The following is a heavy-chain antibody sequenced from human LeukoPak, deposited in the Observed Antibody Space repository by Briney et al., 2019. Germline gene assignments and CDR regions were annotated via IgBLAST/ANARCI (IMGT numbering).Heavy chain of an antibody. CDR3: ARDRGYYGSGSYYKYYYYYGMDV. D-gene: IGHD3-10*01. CDR1: GFTFSSYW. CDR2: IKQDGSEK. J-gene: IGHJ6*04. Sequence: GGSLRLSCAASGFTFSSYWMSWVRQAPGKGLEWVANIKQDGSEKYYMDSVKGRFTISRDNAKNSLYLQMNSLRAEDTAVYYCARDRGYYGSGSYYKYYYYYGMDVWGKGTTVTVSS. V-gene: IGHV3-7*03.